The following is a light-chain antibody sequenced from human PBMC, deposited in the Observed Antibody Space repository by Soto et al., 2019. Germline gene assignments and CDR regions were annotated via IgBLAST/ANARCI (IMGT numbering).Light chain of an antibody. V-gene: IGLV2-14*01. CDR2: DVS. Sequence: QSVLTQPASVSGSPGQLVAISCTGTSSDVAAYNFVSWYQQHPGKAPKLMVFDVSNRPSGVSNRFSGSKSGNTASLTISGLQAEDEADYYCSSYTSGGNYVFGTGTKLTVL. CDR1: SSDVAAYNF. CDR3: SSYTSGGNYV. J-gene: IGLJ1*01.